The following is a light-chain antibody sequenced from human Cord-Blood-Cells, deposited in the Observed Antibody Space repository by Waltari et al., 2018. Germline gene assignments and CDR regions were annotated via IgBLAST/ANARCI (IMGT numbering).Light chain of an antibody. CDR3: CSYAGSYTYV. CDR1: SSDVGGYNY. J-gene: IGLJ1*01. V-gene: IGLV2-11*01. Sequence: QSALTQPRAVAGSPGQSATIPCTRTSSDVGGYNYVSWYQQPPGKAPKLMIYDVSKRPSGVPDRFSGSKSGNTASLTISGLQAEDEADYSCCSYAGSYTYVFGTGTKVTVL. CDR2: DVS.